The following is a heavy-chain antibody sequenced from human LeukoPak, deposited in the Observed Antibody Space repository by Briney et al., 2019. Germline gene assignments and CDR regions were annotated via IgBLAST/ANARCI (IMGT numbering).Heavy chain of an antibody. CDR2: INRNGDST. Sequence: GGSLRLSCAASGFTFSSYSMNWVRQAPGKGLEWVSGINRNGDSTGYADSVEGRFTISRDNAKNSLYLQMDSLRAEDTALYYCARDHKGRDGADAFDIWGHGTMVTVSS. CDR1: GFTFSSYS. J-gene: IGHJ3*02. V-gene: IGHV3-20*04. CDR3: ARDHKGRDGADAFDI. D-gene: IGHD5-24*01.